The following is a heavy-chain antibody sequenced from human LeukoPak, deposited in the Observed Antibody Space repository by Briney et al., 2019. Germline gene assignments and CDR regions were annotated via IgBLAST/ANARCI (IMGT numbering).Heavy chain of an antibody. CDR3: SRSLDY. CDR2: IKQDGSVQ. CDR1: GFPFSGYW. J-gene: IGHJ4*02. V-gene: IGHV3-7*01. Sequence: GGSLRLSCAASGFPFSGYWMDWVHQAPGKGMEWVANIKQDGSVQYYADSVKGRFTISRDNAKNSLYLQMHSLGAEDTAVYYCSRSLDYLGQGALVTVSS.